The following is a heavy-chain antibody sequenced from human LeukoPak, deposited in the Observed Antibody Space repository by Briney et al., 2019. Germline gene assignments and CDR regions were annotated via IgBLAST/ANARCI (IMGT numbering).Heavy chain of an antibody. V-gene: IGHV3-30-3*01. D-gene: IGHD6-19*01. J-gene: IGHJ4*02. Sequence: PGGSLRLSCAASGFTFNSYAMHWVRQAPGKGLEWVAVISSDGSNNYYADSVKGRFTISRDNPNNTLYLQLNSLRADDTAVYYCARDRYSSGWYGDFDCWGQGTLVTVSS. CDR1: GFTFNSYA. CDR3: ARDRYSSGWYGDFDC. CDR2: ISSDGSNN.